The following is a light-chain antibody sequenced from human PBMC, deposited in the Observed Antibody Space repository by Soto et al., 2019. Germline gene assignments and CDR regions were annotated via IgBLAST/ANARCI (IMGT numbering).Light chain of an antibody. V-gene: IGLV1-47*01. J-gene: IGLJ2*01. CDR2: GNN. CDR1: RSNIGSYY. Sequence: QSVLTQPPSASGTPGQRVSISCSGSRSNIGSYYVYWYQQLPGTAPKLLIYGNNQRPSGVPDRFSGSKSGTSASLAISGLRSEDEADYYCAAWDDSLSVVFGGGTKVTVL. CDR3: AAWDDSLSVV.